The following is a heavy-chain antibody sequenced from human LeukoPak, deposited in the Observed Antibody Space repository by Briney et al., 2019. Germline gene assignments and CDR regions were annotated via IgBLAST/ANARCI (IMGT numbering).Heavy chain of an antibody. CDR1: GYTFTSYG. Sequence: GASVKVSRKASGYTFTSYGISWVRQAPGQGLEWMGWISAYNGNTNYAQKLQGRVTVTTDTSTSTAYMELRSLRSDDTAVYYCARCRPGQWLTPSRMDVWGQGTTVTVSS. J-gene: IGHJ6*02. CDR3: ARCRPGQWLTPSRMDV. CDR2: ISAYNGNT. V-gene: IGHV1-18*01. D-gene: IGHD6-19*01.